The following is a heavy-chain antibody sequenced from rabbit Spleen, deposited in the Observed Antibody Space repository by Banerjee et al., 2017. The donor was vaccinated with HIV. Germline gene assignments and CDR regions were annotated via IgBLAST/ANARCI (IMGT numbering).Heavy chain of an antibody. CDR2: IDAVGSGST. V-gene: IGHV1S45*01. Sequence: QEHLKESGGGLVQPGGSLKLSCTASGFTLSSYYMNWVRQAPGKGLEWIGCIDAVGSGSTYYATWAKGRFTISRTSSTTVTLQMTSLTAADTATYFCARDLDGVIGWNFGWWGPGTLVTV. CDR3: ARDLDGVIGWNFGW. CDR1: GFTLSSYYM. J-gene: IGHJ4*01. D-gene: IGHD1-1*01.